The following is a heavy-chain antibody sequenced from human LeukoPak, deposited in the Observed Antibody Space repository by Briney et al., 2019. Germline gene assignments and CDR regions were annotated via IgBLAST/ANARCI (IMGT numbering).Heavy chain of an antibody. CDR2: ISYDGHNK. D-gene: IGHD3-10*01. CDR1: GFTFRSYG. Sequence: GRSLRLSCAASGFTFRSYGIHWVRQAPGKGLEWVAVISYDGHNKFYADSVKGRFTISRDDSKNTLYLQMDSLRPEDTAVYYCARPMVRGVIIDYWGQGTLVTVSS. J-gene: IGHJ4*02. V-gene: IGHV3-30*03. CDR3: ARPMVRGVIIDY.